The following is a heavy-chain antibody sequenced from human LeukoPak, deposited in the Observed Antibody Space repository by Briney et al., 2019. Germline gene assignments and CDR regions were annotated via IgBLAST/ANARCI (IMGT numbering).Heavy chain of an antibody. J-gene: IGHJ4*02. CDR3: ARFDQVSETAGGY. D-gene: IGHD5/OR15-5a*01. CDR2: INPHSGGT. CDR1: GYTFTDYY. V-gene: IGHV1-2*02. Sequence: ASVKVSCKASGYTFTDYYVHWVRQAPGQGLEWMGWINPHSGGTNYAQKFQGRVTMTRDTSISTAYMELSRVTSDGTAVYYCARFDQVSETAGGYWGQGTLVTVSS.